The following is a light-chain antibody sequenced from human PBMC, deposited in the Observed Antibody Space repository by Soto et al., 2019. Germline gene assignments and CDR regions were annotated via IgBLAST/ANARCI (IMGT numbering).Light chain of an antibody. Sequence: QSVLTQPPSVSGAPGQRVTISCTGRSSNIGAGYDVHWYQQLPGTAPKLLIYGNSNRPSGVPDRFSGSKSGTSASLAITGLQDEDDADYYCQSYDSSLSGSVFGGGTKLTVL. V-gene: IGLV1-40*01. CDR3: QSYDSSLSGSV. J-gene: IGLJ3*02. CDR2: GNS. CDR1: SSNIGAGYD.